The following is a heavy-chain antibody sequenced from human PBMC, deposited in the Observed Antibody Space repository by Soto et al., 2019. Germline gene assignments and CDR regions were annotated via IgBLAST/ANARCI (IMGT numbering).Heavy chain of an antibody. D-gene: IGHD2-15*01. CDR2: ILGSGGDT. V-gene: IGHV3-23*01. CDR3: AGHGGYSY. J-gene: IGHJ4*02. Sequence: LRLSCAATGFTLRTNGMSWFRQAPGKGLEWVSSILGSGGDTYYADSLKGRFTISRDNSKNTLYLQLNSLGAEDTALYYCAGHGGYSYLGQGTLVTVSS. CDR1: GFTLRTNG.